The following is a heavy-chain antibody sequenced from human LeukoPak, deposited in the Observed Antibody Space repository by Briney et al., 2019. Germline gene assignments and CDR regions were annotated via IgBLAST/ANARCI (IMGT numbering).Heavy chain of an antibody. V-gene: IGHV4-4*07. CDR1: GGSIGSYH. CDR2: IHSSGST. J-gene: IGHJ3*02. CDR3: ARQNAFDI. Sequence: SETLSLTCTVSGGSIGSYHWNWIRQPAGKGLEWIGHIHSSGSTDYNPSLKSRVTMTVDTSQNQFSLRETSVTAADTAVYYCARQNAFDIWGQGTMVTVSS.